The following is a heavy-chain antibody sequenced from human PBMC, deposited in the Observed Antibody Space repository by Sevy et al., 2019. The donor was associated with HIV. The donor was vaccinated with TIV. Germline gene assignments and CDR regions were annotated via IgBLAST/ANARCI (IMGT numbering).Heavy chain of an antibody. Sequence: GGSLRLSCAASGFTFSSYEMKWVRQAPGKGLEWLAYISSSGRTIYYADSVKGRLTISRDNAKNSQYLQMRSLRAEDTAVYYCAGPVKIVTRNGSWAFDIWGQGTMVTVSS. CDR2: ISSSGRTI. CDR3: AGPVKIVTRNGSWAFDI. CDR1: GFTFSSYE. J-gene: IGHJ3*02. V-gene: IGHV3-48*03. D-gene: IGHD1-26*01.